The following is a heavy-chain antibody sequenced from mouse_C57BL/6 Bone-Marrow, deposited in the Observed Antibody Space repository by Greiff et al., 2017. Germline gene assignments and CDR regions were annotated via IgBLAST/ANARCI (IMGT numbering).Heavy chain of an antibody. CDR1: GYSFTGYF. V-gene: IGHV1-20*01. Sequence: VQLKQSGPELVKPGDSVKISCKASGYSFTGYFMNWVIQSHGKSLEWIGRINPYNGATFYNQKFKGKATLTVDKSASTAHMELRRLTSEDSAVDYCARERLMTTVVARCFDVWGTGTTVTVSS. CDR3: ARERLMTTVVARCFDV. J-gene: IGHJ1*03. CDR2: INPYNGAT. D-gene: IGHD1-1*01.